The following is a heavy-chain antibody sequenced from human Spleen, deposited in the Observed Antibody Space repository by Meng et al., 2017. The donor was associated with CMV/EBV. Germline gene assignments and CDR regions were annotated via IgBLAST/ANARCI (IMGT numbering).Heavy chain of an antibody. V-gene: IGHV3-23*03. CDR3: ASLDWNVAWWFDP. D-gene: IGHD1-1*01. J-gene: IGHJ5*02. Sequence: ESLKISCAASGFTFSSYAMSWVRQAPGKGLEWVSVIYSGGSSTYYADSVKGRFTISRDNSKNTLYLQMNSLRAEDTAVYYCASLDWNVAWWFDPWGQGTLVTVSS. CDR1: GFTFSSYA. CDR2: IYSGGSST.